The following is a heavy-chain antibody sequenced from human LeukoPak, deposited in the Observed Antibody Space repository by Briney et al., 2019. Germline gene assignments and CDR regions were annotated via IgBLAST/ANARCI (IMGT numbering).Heavy chain of an antibody. CDR1: GFTFSSYA. CDR2: ISYDGSNK. J-gene: IGHJ6*04. D-gene: IGHD6-25*01. V-gene: IGHV3-30-3*01. CDR3: ARAYSSGGYAGVYYYYGMDV. Sequence: PGGSLRLSCAASGFTFSSYAMHWVRQAPGKGPEWVAVISYDGSNKYYADSVKGRFTISRDNSKNTLYLQMNSLRAEDTAVYYCARAYSSGGYAGVYYYYGMDVGGKGTRVTVSP.